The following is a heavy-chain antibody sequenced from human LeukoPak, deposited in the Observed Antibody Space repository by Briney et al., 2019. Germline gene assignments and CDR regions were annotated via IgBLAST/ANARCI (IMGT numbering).Heavy chain of an antibody. V-gene: IGHV3-7*03. D-gene: IGHD2-21*01. CDR3: AKDRVNFDL. Sequence: GGSLGLSCAASGFTFSSYWMSWVRQAPGKGLEWAANIKQDGSEKYYVDSVKGRFTISRDNSKNTLYLQMNSLRAEDTAVYYCAKDRVNFDLWGRGTLVTVSS. CDR2: IKQDGSEK. CDR1: GFTFSSYW. J-gene: IGHJ2*01.